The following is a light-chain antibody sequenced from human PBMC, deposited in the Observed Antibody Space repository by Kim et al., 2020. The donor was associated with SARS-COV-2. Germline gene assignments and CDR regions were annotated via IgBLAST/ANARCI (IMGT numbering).Light chain of an antibody. CDR3: NSRDSSGNHVV. J-gene: IGLJ2*01. Sequence: AWEQTVMITCTGDSLRSDYASWYQQKPGQAPVLVIYGKNNRPSGIPDRFSGSSSGNTASLTITGAQAEDEADYYCNSRDSSGNHVVFGGGTQLTVL. V-gene: IGLV3-19*01. CDR2: GKN. CDR1: SLRSDY.